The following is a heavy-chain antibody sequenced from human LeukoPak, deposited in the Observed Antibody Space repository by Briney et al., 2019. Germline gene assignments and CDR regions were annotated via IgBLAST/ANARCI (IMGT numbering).Heavy chain of an antibody. V-gene: IGHV3-74*01. CDR3: AKRGDGGAWYDC. J-gene: IGHJ5*01. CDR2: ISSDGSNT. CDR1: GFTLSTYW. Sequence: GGSLSLSCAVSGFTLSTYWMDWVRQVPGKGVVWVSRISSDGSNTAYADSVKGRFTISRDNAKNTMYLQMSSLRAEDTAVYYCAKRGDGGAWYDCWGQGTLVIVSS. D-gene: IGHD5-24*01.